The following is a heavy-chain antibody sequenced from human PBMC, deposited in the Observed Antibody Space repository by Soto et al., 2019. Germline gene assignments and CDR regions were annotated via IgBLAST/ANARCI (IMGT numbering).Heavy chain of an antibody. Sequence: EVQLVQSGGGLVHPGGSLRLSTASSGFTLSGSSMHWVRQAPGKGLVWVSGIDNAGTDSTYADSVEGRFTSSRDHAQNLLYLEVNSLRMEDMAGCYCERGWSGPDVRGNGTTDTVNS. CDR2: IDNAGTDS. D-gene: IGHD3-10*01. CDR1: GFTLSGSS. V-gene: IGHV3-74*01. J-gene: IGHJ6*04. CDR3: ERGWSGPDV.